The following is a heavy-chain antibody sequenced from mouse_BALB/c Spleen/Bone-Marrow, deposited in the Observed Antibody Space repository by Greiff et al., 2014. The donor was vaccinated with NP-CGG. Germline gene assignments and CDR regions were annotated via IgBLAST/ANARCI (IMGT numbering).Heavy chain of an antibody. D-gene: IGHD2-14*01. V-gene: IGHV5-9-4*01. CDR1: GFTFSYYA. J-gene: IGHJ2*01. CDR3: ARDRYSFDY. Sequence: EVQLVESGGGLVEPGGSLKLSCAASGFTFSYYAMSWVRQSPEKRLEWVAEISSGGSYTYYPDTVTGRFTISRDNAKNTLYLEMSSLRSEDTAMYYCARDRYSFDYWGQGTTLTVSS. CDR2: ISSGGSYT.